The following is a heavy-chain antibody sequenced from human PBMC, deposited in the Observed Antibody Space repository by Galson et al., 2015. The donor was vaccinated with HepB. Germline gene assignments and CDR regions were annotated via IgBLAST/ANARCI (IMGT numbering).Heavy chain of an antibody. CDR2: ISSNGGST. V-gene: IGHV3-64*01. D-gene: IGHD3-10*01. CDR3: ARRNYYRPYAFEI. CDR1: GFTFSSYA. Sequence: SLRLSCAASGFTFSSYAMHWVRQAPGKGLEYVSAISSNGGSTYYANSVKGRFTISRDNSKNTLYLQMGSLRAEDMAVYYCARRNYYRPYAFEIWGQGTMVTVSS. J-gene: IGHJ3*02.